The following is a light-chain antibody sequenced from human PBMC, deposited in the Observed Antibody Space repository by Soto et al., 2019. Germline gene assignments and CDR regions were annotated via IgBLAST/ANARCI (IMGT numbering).Light chain of an antibody. CDR3: QQYIRSIT. J-gene: IGKJ5*01. Sequence: ELVLTQSPGTLSLSPGERATLSCRASQSVNNNYLAWYQQKPGQAPRLLIYGASTRATAIPDRFSGSGSGTDFTLTISRLEPQDSAVYYCQQYIRSITFGRGTRLEI. CDR2: GAS. V-gene: IGKV3-20*01. CDR1: QSVNNNY.